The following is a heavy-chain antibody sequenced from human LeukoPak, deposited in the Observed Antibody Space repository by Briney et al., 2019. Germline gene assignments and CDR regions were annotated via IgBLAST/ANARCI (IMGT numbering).Heavy chain of an antibody. CDR3: ASDSSGWYRWFDP. CDR1: GFTVSSNY. J-gene: IGHJ5*02. V-gene: IGHV3-53*01. CDR2: IYSGGST. D-gene: IGHD6-19*01. Sequence: PGGSLRLSCAASGFTVSSNYMTWVRQAPGKGLEWVSVIYSGGSTYYADSVKGRFTISRDNSRNTLYLQMSSLRAEDTAVYYCASDSSGWYRWFDPWGQGTLVTVSS.